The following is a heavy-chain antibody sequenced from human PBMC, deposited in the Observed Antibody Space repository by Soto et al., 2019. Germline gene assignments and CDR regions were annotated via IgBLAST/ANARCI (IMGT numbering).Heavy chain of an antibody. Sequence: SVKVSCKASGGTFSSYAISWVRQAPGQGLEWMGGIIPIFGTANYAQKFQGRVTITADESTSTAYMELSSLRSEDTAVYYCARSDYVWGSYRPYNWFDPWGQGTLVTVSS. V-gene: IGHV1-69*13. CDR3: ARSDYVWGSYRPYNWFDP. J-gene: IGHJ5*02. D-gene: IGHD3-16*02. CDR2: IIPIFGTA. CDR1: GGTFSSYA.